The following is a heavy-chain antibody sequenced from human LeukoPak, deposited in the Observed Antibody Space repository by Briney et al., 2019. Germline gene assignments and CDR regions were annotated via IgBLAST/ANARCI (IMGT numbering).Heavy chain of an antibody. D-gene: IGHD5-18*01. Sequence: GGSLRLSCAATGFTFSSYWRSWVRQAPGKGLEWVANIKQDGSEKYYVDSVKGRFTISRDNAKNSLYLQMNSLRAEDTAVYYCARADLSYGSAYGTDVWGQGTTVTVSS. CDR3: ARADLSYGSAYGTDV. CDR2: IKQDGSEK. J-gene: IGHJ6*02. CDR1: GFTFSSYW. V-gene: IGHV3-7*01.